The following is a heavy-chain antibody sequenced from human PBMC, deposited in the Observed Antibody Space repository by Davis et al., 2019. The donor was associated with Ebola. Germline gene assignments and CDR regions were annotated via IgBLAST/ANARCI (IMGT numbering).Heavy chain of an antibody. V-gene: IGHV5-51*01. CDR2: IYPGDSDT. Sequence: GESLKISCKGSGYSFTSYWIGWVRQLPGKGLEWMGIIYPGDSDTRYSPSFQGQVTISADKSISTAYLQWSSLKASDTAMYYCARRRGETYYDFWGAGWFDPWGQGTLVTVSS. CDR3: ARRRGETYYDFWGAGWFDP. CDR1: GYSFTSYW. D-gene: IGHD3-3*01. J-gene: IGHJ5*02.